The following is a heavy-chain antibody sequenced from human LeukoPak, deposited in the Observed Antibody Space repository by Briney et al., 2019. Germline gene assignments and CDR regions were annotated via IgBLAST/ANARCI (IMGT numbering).Heavy chain of an antibody. V-gene: IGHV3-11*01. Sequence: GGSLRLSCAASGFTFSDYYMTWIRQAPGKGLEWVSYISDVASDIYYGDSVKGRFTISRDNAKNSVYLQMNSLRAEDTAVYYCARGGALGMDVWGQGTTVTVSS. D-gene: IGHD1-26*01. CDR1: GFTFSDYY. J-gene: IGHJ6*02. CDR3: ARGGALGMDV. CDR2: ISDVASDI.